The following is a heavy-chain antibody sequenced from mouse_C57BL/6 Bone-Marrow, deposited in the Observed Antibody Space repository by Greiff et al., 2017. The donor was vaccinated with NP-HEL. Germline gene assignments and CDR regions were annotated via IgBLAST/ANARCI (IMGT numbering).Heavy chain of an antibody. CDR2: IYPGGGYT. J-gene: IGHJ1*03. V-gene: IGHV1-63*01. Sequence: VQLQQPGAELVKPGASVKLSCKASGYTFTSYWMHWVKQRPGRGLEWIGDIYPGGGYTNYNEKFKGKATLTADKSSSTAYMQFSSLTSEDSAIYYCARGGGPWYFDVWGTGTTVTVSS. CDR3: ARGGGPWYFDV. CDR1: GYTFTSYW.